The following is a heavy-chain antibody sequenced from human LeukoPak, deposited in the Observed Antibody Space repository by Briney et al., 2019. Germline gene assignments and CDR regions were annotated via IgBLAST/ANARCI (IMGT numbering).Heavy chain of an antibody. V-gene: IGHV4-59*01. CDR2: ISYSGST. D-gene: IGHD3-10*01. J-gene: IGHJ4*02. CDR3: ARYPNYYGSGTYYSDY. Sequence: PSETLSLTCTVSGGSISSYCWCWIRHPPAPGLEWIGYISYSGSTNTNPSPKSRVTISVDTSKNQFSLKLSSVTAADTAVYYCARYPNYYGSGTYYSDYWGQGTLVTVSS. CDR1: GGSISSYC.